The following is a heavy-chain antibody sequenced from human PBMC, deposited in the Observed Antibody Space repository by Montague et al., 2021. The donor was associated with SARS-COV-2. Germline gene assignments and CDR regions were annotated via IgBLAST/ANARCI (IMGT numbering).Heavy chain of an antibody. Sequence: ETLSLTCSVSGGSTSNYYWTWIRQSPGKGLQWIGYIFYTGSKKFNPSLKTRVSMSLDASKNHFPLRLSAVTAADTARYYCARAQNICFISNCVNYFDLWGLGALVTVSS. CDR2: IFYTGSK. CDR1: GGSTSNYY. J-gene: IGHJ4*02. CDR3: ARAQNICFISNCVNYFDL. D-gene: IGHD2-15*01. V-gene: IGHV4-59*01.